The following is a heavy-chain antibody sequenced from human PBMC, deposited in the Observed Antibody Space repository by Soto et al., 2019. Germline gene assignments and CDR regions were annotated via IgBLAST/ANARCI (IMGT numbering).Heavy chain of an antibody. Sequence: PGGSLRLSCAASGFTFNNYAMNWVRQAPGMGLEWVATISNTGGSTYYADSVKGRFTISRDNSKNTLYLQMNSLRAEDTAVYYCAKDLKVGYCSSTSCYYNYYYGMDVWGQGTTVTVSS. CDR3: AKDLKVGYCSSTSCYYNYYYGMDV. CDR2: ISNTGGST. V-gene: IGHV3-23*01. J-gene: IGHJ6*02. CDR1: GFTFNNYA. D-gene: IGHD2-2*01.